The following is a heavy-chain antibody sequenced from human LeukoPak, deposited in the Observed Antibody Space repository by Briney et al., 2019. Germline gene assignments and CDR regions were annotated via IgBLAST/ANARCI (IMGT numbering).Heavy chain of an antibody. CDR2: TSASNSYI. CDR3: ARDRSTVVSNAFDI. CDR1: GFTFSGYR. J-gene: IGHJ3*02. V-gene: IGHV3-21*01. D-gene: IGHD4-23*01. Sequence: GGSLRLSCAASGFTFSGYRVNWVRQAPGKGLEWVSSTSASNSYIYYADSVRGRFTISRDNARNSLYLRMDSLRAEDTAVYYCARDRSTVVSNAFDIWGQGTMVTVSS.